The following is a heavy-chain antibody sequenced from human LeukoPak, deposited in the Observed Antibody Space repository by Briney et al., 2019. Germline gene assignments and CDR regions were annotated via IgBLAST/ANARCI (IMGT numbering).Heavy chain of an antibody. CDR2: ISGSGGST. Sequence: PGGSLRLSCAASGFTFSSYAMSWVRQAPGKGLEWVSAISGSGGSTYYADSVKGRFTISRDNSKNTLHLQMNSLRAEATAVYSCPTARPPWDSSSEYSFDYWGQGTLVTVSS. J-gene: IGHJ4*01. CDR1: GFTFSSYA. D-gene: IGHD6-13*01. V-gene: IGHV3-23*01. CDR3: PTARPPWDSSSEYSFDY.